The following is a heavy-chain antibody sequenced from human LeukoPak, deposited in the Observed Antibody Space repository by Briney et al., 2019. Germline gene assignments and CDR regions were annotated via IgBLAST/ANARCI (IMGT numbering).Heavy chain of an antibody. V-gene: IGHV4-34*01. Sequence: SETLSLTCAVYGGSFSGYYWSWIRQPPGKGLEWIGEINHSGSTNYNPSLKSRVTISVDTSKNQFSLKLRTVTAADTAVYYCARKEGGQLVNTRRWFDPWGQGTLVTVSS. J-gene: IGHJ5*02. CDR1: GGSFSGYY. D-gene: IGHD6-13*01. CDR2: INHSGST. CDR3: ARKEGGQLVNTRRWFDP.